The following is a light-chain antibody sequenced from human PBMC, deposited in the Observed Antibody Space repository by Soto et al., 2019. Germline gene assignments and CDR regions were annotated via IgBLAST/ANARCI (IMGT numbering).Light chain of an antibody. CDR1: QDISNY. V-gene: IGKV1-33*01. Sequence: DIQMTQSPSSLSASVGDRITITGQATQDISNYLKRCQQKPGKAPKLLIYGASNLETGVPSRLSAKESGTDFTFTISSLQPEDIATYYCQQFGNLPPHTFGGGTKVEIE. CDR3: QQFGNLPPHT. J-gene: IGKJ4*01. CDR2: GAS.